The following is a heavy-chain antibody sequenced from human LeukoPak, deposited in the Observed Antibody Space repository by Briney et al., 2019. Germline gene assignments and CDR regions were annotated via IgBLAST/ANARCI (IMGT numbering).Heavy chain of an antibody. CDR2: TYYRYKWYN. V-gene: IGHV6-1*01. J-gene: IGHJ4*02. CDR3: TRGWNSFDY. D-gene: IGHD1-1*01. CDR1: GDSVSSNSAA. Sequence: SQTLSLTCAISGDSVSSNSAAWNWIRQSPSRGLEWVGRTYYRYKWYNDYALSVRGRITINPDTSKNQFSLQLNSMTPEDTAVYYCTRGWNSFDYWGQGTLVTVSS.